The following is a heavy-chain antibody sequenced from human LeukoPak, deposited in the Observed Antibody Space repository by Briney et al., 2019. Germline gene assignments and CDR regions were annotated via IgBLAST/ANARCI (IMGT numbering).Heavy chain of an antibody. CDR1: GFTFSNAW. J-gene: IGHJ4*02. V-gene: IGHV3-15*01. D-gene: IGHD7-27*01. CDR2: IKSKTDGGTT. CDR3: TTSMRWGKLGFDY. Sequence: GGSLRLSCAASGFTFSNAWMSWVRQAPGKGLEWVGRIKSKTDGGTTDYAAPVKGRFTISRDDSKNTLYLQMNSLKTEDTAVYYCTTSMRWGKLGFDYWGQGTLVTVSS.